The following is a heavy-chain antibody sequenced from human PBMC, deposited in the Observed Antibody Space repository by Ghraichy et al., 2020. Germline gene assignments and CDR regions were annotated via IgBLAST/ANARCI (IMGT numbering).Heavy chain of an antibody. V-gene: IGHV3-53*01. CDR1: GFSVSSNY. Sequence: GASLRLSCAASGFSVSSNYMSWVRQAPGKGLEWVAVIYSGAGTYYADSVRGRFTISRDKSQNTLYLQMDSLRAEDTAVYFCARLDYNGTGTPTYHHWFDPWGQGTLVTVSS. D-gene: IGHD3-10*01. J-gene: IGHJ5*02. CDR2: IYSGAGT. CDR3: ARLDYNGTGTPTYHHWFDP.